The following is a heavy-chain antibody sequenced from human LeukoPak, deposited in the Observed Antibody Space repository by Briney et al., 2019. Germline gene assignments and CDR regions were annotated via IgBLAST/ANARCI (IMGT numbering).Heavy chain of an antibody. CDR3: ASRSSIWSGYQDTLYYFDS. V-gene: IGHV4-59*01. D-gene: IGHD3-3*01. CDR2: IYYSGST. J-gene: IGHJ4*02. Sequence: SETLSLTCTVSGGSISSYYWSWTRQPPGKRLEWIGHIYYSGSTNYNPSLKSRVTISVDTSKNQFSLKLSSVTAADTAVYYCASRSSIWSGYQDTLYYFDSWGQGTLVTVSS. CDR1: GGSISSYY.